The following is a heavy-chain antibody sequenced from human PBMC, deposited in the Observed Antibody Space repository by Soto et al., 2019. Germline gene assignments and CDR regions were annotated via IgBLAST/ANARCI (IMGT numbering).Heavy chain of an antibody. CDR2: IIPIFGTA. J-gene: IGHJ4*02. CDR1: GGTFSSYA. D-gene: IGHD1-26*01. CDR3: ARDQGGSYWSAHFDY. Sequence: SVKVSCEASGGTFSSYAISWVRQAPGQGLEWMGGIIPIFGTANYAQKFQGRVTITADESTSTAYMELSSLRSEDTAVYYCARDQGGSYWSAHFDYWGQGTLVTVSS. V-gene: IGHV1-69*13.